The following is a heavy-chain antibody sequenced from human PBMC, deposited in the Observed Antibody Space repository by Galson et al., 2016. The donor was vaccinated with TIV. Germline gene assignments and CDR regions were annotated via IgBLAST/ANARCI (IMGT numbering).Heavy chain of an antibody. CDR3: ARVNWARAFDY. J-gene: IGHJ4*02. V-gene: IGHV1-2*02. CDR2: FNPDSGAT. CDR1: GYIFINYY. D-gene: IGHD7-27*01. Sequence: SVKVSCKASGYIFINYYIHWVRQAPGQGLEWLGWFNPDSGATQYAQKFQGRVTMTRDTSIRTAYMELRRLISDDTAVYYCARVNWARAFDYWDQGTQVTVSS.